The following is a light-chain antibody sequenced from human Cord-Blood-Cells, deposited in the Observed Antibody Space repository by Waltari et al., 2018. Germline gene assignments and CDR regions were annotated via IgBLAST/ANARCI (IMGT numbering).Light chain of an antibody. J-gene: IGLJ3*02. Sequence: QPVLTQPPSSSASPGESARLTCTLPSDINVGTYNIYWYQHTPGSPPRYLLYYYSDSDKGQGSGVPSRFSGSKDASANTGILLISGLQSEDEADYYCMIWPSNAWVFGGGTKLTVL. CDR1: SDINVGTYN. CDR3: MIWPSNAWV. V-gene: IGLV5-37*01. CDR2: YYSDSDK.